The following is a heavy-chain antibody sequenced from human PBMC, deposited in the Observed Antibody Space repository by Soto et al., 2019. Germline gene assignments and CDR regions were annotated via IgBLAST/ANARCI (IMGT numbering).Heavy chain of an antibody. D-gene: IGHD5-12*01. CDR3: ASAERYSGYGAFDY. CDR2: IYHSGST. V-gene: IGHV4-30-2*01. Sequence: QLQLQESGLGLVKPSQTLSLTCAVSGGSISSGGYSWSWIRQPPGKGLEWIGYIYHSGSTYYNPTLKGRVTIAVDRSKNQFSLKLSSVTAADTAVYYCASAERYSGYGAFDYWGQGTLVTVSS. CDR1: GGSISSGGYS. J-gene: IGHJ4*02.